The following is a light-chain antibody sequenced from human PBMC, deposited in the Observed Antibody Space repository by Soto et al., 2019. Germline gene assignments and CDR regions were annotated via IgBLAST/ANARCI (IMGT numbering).Light chain of an antibody. Sequence: DIQMTQSPSSLSASVGDRVTITCRASQGISNYLAWYQQKPGKVPKLLIYAASTLQSGVPSRFSGGGSGTDFTLAISSLLPEDVATYYCQKYNGDPFAFGPGTKVEI. CDR2: AAS. V-gene: IGKV1-27*01. CDR1: QGISNY. J-gene: IGKJ3*01. CDR3: QKYNGDPFA.